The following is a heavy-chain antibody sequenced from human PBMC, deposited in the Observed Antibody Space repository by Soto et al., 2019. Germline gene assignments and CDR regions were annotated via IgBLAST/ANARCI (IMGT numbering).Heavy chain of an antibody. CDR1: GFTFSSYW. Sequence: GGSLRLSCAASGFTFSSYWMSLVRQAPGKGLEWVANIKQDGSEKYYVDSVKGRFTISRDNAKNSLYLQMNSLRAEDTAVYYCARDRQIFGVVYGMDVWGQGTTVTVSS. V-gene: IGHV3-7*05. J-gene: IGHJ6*02. CDR2: IKQDGSEK. D-gene: IGHD3-3*01. CDR3: ARDRQIFGVVYGMDV.